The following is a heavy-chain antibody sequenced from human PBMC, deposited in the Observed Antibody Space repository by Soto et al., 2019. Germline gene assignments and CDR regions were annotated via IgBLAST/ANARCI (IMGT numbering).Heavy chain of an antibody. V-gene: IGHV4-4*07. D-gene: IGHD2-15*01. CDR2: VSTSGST. J-gene: IGHJ4*02. CDR1: GGSITTHN. Sequence: QVQLQESGPGLVKPSETLSLTCTVSGGSITTHNWYWIRQPAGKGLEWIGRVSTSGSTNYNPSLESRITMSADTSKNQFSLNLTSVTAADTAVYFCARGGLPRFGFTERVYFDYWGLGTLVTVSS. CDR3: ARGGLPRFGFTERVYFDY.